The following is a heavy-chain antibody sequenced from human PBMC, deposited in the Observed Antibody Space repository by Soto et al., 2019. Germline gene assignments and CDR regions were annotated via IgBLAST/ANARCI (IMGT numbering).Heavy chain of an antibody. J-gene: IGHJ3*02. V-gene: IGHV4-39*01. Sequence: PSETLSLTCTVSGGSISSSSYYWGWIRQPPGKGLEWIGSIYYSGSTYYNPSLKSRVTISVDTSKNQFSPKLSSVTAADTAVYYCARQGPDDYGDYGGVPDAFDSWGQGSMVTVSS. CDR2: IYYSGST. D-gene: IGHD4-17*01. CDR1: GGSISSSSYY. CDR3: ARQGPDDYGDYGGVPDAFDS.